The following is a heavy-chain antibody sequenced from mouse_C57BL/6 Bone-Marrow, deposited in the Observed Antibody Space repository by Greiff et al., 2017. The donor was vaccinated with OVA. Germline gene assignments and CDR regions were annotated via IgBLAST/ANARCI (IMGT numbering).Heavy chain of an antibody. CDR2: ISSGSSTI. CDR1: GFTFSDYG. Sequence: EVKVVESGGGLVKPGGSLKLSCAASGFTFSDYGMHWVRQAPEKGLEWVAYISSGSSTIYYAATVKGRFTIARDNAKNTLFLQMTSLRSEDTAMYYCARRNDGAPYAMDYWGQGTSVTVSS. V-gene: IGHV5-17*01. D-gene: IGHD2-14*01. J-gene: IGHJ4*01. CDR3: ARRNDGAPYAMDY.